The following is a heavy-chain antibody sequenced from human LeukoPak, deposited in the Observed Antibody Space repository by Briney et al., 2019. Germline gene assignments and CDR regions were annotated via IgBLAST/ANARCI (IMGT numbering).Heavy chain of an antibody. CDR3: ARERQNKDFWSGGDY. V-gene: IGHV3-7*01. CDR1: GFTFGDYA. J-gene: IGHJ4*02. Sequence: PGGSLRLSCTASGFTFGDYAMSWVRQAPGKGLEWVANIKQGGSEKYYVDSVKGRFTISRDNAKNSLYLQMNTLRPEDTAVYYCARERQNKDFWSGGDYWGQGTLVTVSS. CDR2: IKQGGSEK. D-gene: IGHD3-3*01.